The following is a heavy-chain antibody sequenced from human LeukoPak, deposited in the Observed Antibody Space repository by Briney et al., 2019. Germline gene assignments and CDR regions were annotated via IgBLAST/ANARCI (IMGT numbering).Heavy chain of an antibody. CDR3: AGGQHSGYDS. J-gene: IGHJ5*02. CDR1: GFTFSSHA. Sequence: GGSLRLSCAAFGFTFSSHAMSWIRQTPGRGLEWVSAISDSGDNTYYAESVKGRFTISRDNSKNTLYLQMNSLRAEDTAVYYCAGGQHSGYDSWGQGTLVTVSS. CDR2: ISDSGDNT. V-gene: IGHV3-23*01. D-gene: IGHD5-12*01.